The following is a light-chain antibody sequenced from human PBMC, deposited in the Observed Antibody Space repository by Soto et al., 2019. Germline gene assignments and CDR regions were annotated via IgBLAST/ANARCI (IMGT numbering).Light chain of an antibody. CDR1: SSNIGNNY. CDR3: GTWDSSLSVSHV. CDR2: ENN. J-gene: IGLJ1*01. Sequence: QSALKQPPSVSAAPGQKVTISCSGSSSNIGNNYVSWYQQLPGTAPKLLIYENNKRPSGIPDRFSGSKSGTSATLGITGLQTGDEADYYCGTWDSSLSVSHVFGTGTKVTVL. V-gene: IGLV1-51*02.